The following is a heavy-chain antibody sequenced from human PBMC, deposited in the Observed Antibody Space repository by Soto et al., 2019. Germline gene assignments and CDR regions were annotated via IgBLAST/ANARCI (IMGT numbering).Heavy chain of an antibody. CDR1: GASISSSY. CDR3: ARRYSYGHFDY. CDR2: IYNSGST. Sequence: QVQLQESGPGLVKPSETLSLTCTVSGASISSSYWSWIRQPPGKGLEWIGYIYNSGSTTYNPSLKSXATXSXATSKNQFSLKLSSVTAADTAVYYCARRYSYGHFDYWGQGTLVTVSS. J-gene: IGHJ4*02. D-gene: IGHD5-18*01. V-gene: IGHV4-4*08.